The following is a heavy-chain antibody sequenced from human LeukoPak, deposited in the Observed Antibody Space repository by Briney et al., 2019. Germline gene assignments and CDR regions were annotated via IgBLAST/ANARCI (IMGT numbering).Heavy chain of an antibody. CDR1: GFTFSSYA. Sequence: GGSLRLSCAAAGFTFSSYAMHWVRQAPGKGLEWVAVISYDGGNKYYADSVKGRFTISRDNSKNTLYLQMNSLRAEDTAVYYCARDSSSGYYIDAFDIWGQGTMVTVSS. CDR2: ISYDGGNK. D-gene: IGHD3-22*01. V-gene: IGHV3-30-3*01. J-gene: IGHJ3*02. CDR3: ARDSSSGYYIDAFDI.